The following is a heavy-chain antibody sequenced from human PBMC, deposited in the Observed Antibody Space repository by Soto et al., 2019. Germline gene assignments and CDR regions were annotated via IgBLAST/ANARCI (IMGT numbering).Heavy chain of an antibody. CDR1: GYTFTSYA. CDR2: INAGNGNT. D-gene: IGHD6-13*01. V-gene: IGHV1-3*01. J-gene: IGHJ4*02. Sequence: SVNVSCKASGYTFTSYAMHWGRQAPGQRLEWMGWINAGNGNTKYSQKFQGRVTITRDTSASTAYMDLSSLRSEDTAIYFCARGYSSSRRYFDYWGQGALVTVSS. CDR3: ARGYSSSRRYFDY.